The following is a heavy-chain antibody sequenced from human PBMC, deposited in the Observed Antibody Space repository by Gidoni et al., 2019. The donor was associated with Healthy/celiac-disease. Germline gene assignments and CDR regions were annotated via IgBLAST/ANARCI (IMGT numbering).Heavy chain of an antibody. CDR3: ARDLYYYDSSEDY. J-gene: IGHJ4*02. V-gene: IGHV3-7*03. D-gene: IGHD3-22*01. CDR1: GFTFSSYC. Sequence: EVQLVESGGGLVQPGGSLRLSGAASGFTFSSYCMSWVRQAPGKGLEWVANIKQDGSEKYYVDSVKGRFTISRDNAKNSLYLQMNSLRAEDTAVYYCARDLYYYDSSEDYWGQGTLVTVSS. CDR2: IKQDGSEK.